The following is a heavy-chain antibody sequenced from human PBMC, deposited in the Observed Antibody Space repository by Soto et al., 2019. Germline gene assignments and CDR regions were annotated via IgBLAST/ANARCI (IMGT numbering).Heavy chain of an antibody. V-gene: IGHV5-51*01. Sequence: GESLKISCKGSGYSFTSYWIGWVRQMPGKGLEWMWIIYPGDSDTRYSPSFQGQVTISADKSISTAYLQWSSLKASDTAMYYCARQQAHYYDISGYCYVDYYYGMDVWGQGTTVTVSS. CDR3: ARQQAHYYDISGYCYVDYYYGMDV. CDR2: IYPGDSDT. D-gene: IGHD3-22*01. CDR1: GYSFTSYW. J-gene: IGHJ6*02.